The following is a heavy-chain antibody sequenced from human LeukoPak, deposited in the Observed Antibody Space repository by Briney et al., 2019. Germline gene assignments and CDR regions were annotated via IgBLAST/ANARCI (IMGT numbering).Heavy chain of an antibody. D-gene: IGHD6-19*01. Sequence: SETLSLTCTVSGGSISTYYWSWIRQPPGKGLEWIGYIYYSGSTNYNPSLKSRVTISVDTSKNQFSLKLSSVTAADTAVYYCARDQSRYSSGYKPLDYWGQGTLVTVSS. J-gene: IGHJ4*02. V-gene: IGHV4-59*01. CDR1: GGSISTYY. CDR2: IYYSGST. CDR3: ARDQSRYSSGYKPLDY.